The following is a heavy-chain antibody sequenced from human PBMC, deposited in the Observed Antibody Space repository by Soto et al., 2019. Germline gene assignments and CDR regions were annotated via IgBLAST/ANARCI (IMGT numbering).Heavy chain of an antibody. V-gene: IGHV4-31*02. CDR1: GGTIRSCVYY. Sequence: SLTKSVTWSVSGGTIRSCVYYWNWIRQHPGKGLEWIGYIYYSGSTYYNPSLKSRVTISVDTSKNQFSLKLNSVTAADTAVYYCAREPLTWGQGTLVTVSS. CDR3: AREPLT. J-gene: IGHJ4*02. CDR2: IYYSGST.